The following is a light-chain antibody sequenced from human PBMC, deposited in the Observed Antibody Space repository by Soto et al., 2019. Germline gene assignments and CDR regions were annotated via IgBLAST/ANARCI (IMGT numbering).Light chain of an antibody. CDR3: LLDYAYFWE. CDR2: AAS. Sequence: AIQLTQSPSSLSASVGDRVTITCRVSQGIRSALGWDQQKPGKVPKLLIYAASTLQSGVQSRFSGSGCGTDFTLTIDNLQPEDFATYYCLLDYAYFWEFGQGTKVEVK. J-gene: IGKJ1*01. V-gene: IGKV1-6*01. CDR1: QGIRSA.